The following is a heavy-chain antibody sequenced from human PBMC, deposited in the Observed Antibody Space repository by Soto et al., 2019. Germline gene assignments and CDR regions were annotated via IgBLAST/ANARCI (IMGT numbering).Heavy chain of an antibody. J-gene: IGHJ4*02. CDR3: ARGEGDSSGYYPFDY. V-gene: IGHV1-69*13. CDR1: GGTFSSYA. Sequence: SVKVSCKASGGTFSSYAISWVRQAPGQGLEWMGGIIPIFGTANYAQKFQGRVTITADESTSTAYMELSSLRSEDTAVYYCARGEGDSSGYYPFDYWGQGTLVTVST. D-gene: IGHD3-22*01. CDR2: IIPIFGTA.